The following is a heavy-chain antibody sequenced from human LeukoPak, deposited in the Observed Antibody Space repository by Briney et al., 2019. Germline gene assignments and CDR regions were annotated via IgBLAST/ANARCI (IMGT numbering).Heavy chain of an antibody. D-gene: IGHD4-23*01. Sequence: TLSLTCTVSGGSISSYYWSWIRQPPGKGLEWIGYIYYSRSTNYNPSLKSRVTISVDTSKNQFSLKLSSVTAVDTAVYYCARTPDTVAVFDYWGQGTLVTVSS. CDR2: IYYSRST. V-gene: IGHV4-59*01. CDR1: GGSISSYY. J-gene: IGHJ4*02. CDR3: ARTPDTVAVFDY.